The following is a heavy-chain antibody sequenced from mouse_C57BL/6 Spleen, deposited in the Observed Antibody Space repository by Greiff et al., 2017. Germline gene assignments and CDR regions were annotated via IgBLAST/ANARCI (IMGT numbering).Heavy chain of an antibody. Sequence: VQLQQSGAELVMPGASVKLSCKASGYTFTSYWMHWVKQRPGQGLEWIGEIDPSDSYTNYNQKFKGKSTLTVDKSSSTAYMQLSSLTSEDSAVYYCARCSGPYYFDYWGQGTTLTVSS. CDR1: GYTFTSYW. CDR3: ARCSGPYYFDY. CDR2: IDPSDSYT. V-gene: IGHV1-69*01. D-gene: IGHD3-2*02. J-gene: IGHJ2*01.